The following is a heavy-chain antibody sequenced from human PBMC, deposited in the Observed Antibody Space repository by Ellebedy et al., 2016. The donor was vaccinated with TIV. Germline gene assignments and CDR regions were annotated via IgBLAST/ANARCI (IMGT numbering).Heavy chain of an antibody. CDR1: GASISIKNYY. J-gene: IGHJ5*02. Sequence: SETLSLTXTVSGASISIKNYYWGWIRQPPGKGLEWIGSIYYSGSTYYNPSLRSRVTMSVDTSKNQFSLKLSSVTTADTAVYYCARLGRFDPWGQGTLVTVSS. V-gene: IGHV4-39*01. CDR3: ARLGRFDP. CDR2: IYYSGST.